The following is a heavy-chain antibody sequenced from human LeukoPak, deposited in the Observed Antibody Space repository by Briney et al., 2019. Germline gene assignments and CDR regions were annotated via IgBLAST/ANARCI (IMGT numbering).Heavy chain of an antibody. V-gene: IGHV1-2*02. J-gene: IGHJ1*01. CDR2: INPNSGGT. CDR1: GYTFTGYY. Sequence: GASVKVSCKASGYTFTGYYMHWVRQAPGQGLEWMGWINPNSGGTNYAQKFQGRVTMTRDTSISTAYMELSGLRSDDTAVYYCARVRRIADLGQWEGPREYFQHWGQGTLVTVSS. CDR3: ARVRRIADLGQWEGPREYFQH. D-gene: IGHD6-13*01.